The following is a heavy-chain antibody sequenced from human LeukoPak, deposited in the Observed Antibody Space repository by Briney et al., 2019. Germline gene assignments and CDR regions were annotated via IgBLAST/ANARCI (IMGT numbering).Heavy chain of an antibody. CDR3: AELGITMIGGV. Sequence: GGSLRLSCAASGFTFTNHDMHWVRQAAGKGLEWVSAIGSGGRRTYYADSVRGRFIISRENAKNSFYLQLNSLTVGDTAVYYCAELGITMIGGVWGKGTTVTISS. V-gene: IGHV3-13*01. CDR1: GFTFTNHD. CDR2: IGSGGRRT. J-gene: IGHJ6*04. D-gene: IGHD3-10*02.